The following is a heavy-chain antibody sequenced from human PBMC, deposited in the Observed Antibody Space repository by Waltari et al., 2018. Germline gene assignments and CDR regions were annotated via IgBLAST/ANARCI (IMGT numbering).Heavy chain of an antibody. D-gene: IGHD1-7*01. CDR2: SYSGGST. V-gene: IGHV3-53*01. CDR3: ASPGITGTTSPFDY. Sequence: EVQLVESGGGLIQPGGSLRLSCAASGFTVSSNYMSWVRQAPGKGLEWVSVSYSGGSTYYADSVKGRFTISRDNSKNTLYLQMNSLRAEDTAVYYCASPGITGTTSPFDYWGQGTLVTVSS. J-gene: IGHJ4*02. CDR1: GFTVSSNY.